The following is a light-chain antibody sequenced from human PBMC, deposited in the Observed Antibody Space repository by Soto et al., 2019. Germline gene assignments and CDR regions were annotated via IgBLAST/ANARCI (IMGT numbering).Light chain of an antibody. J-gene: IGLJ3*02. CDR2: DDT. V-gene: IGLV6-57*01. Sequence: NFMLTQPHSVSGSPGKTVTISCTRRSGSIASNYVQWYQQRPCSSPTTVIYDDTQRPSAVPDRFSGSIDSSSNSASLTISGRKTEDEADYYCQSYDRNNQVFRGGTKVTVL. CDR3: QSYDRNNQV. CDR1: SGSIASNY.